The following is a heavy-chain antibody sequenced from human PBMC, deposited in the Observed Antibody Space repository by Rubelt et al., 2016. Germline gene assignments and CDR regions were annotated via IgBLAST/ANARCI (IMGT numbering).Heavy chain of an antibody. CDR2: IIPIFGTA. CDR1: GGTFSSSA. J-gene: IGHJ4*02. Sequence: QVQLVQSGAEVKKPGSSVKVSCKASGGTFSSSAISWVRQAPGQGLEWMGGIIPIFGTANYAKKFQGRVTITADESTSAAYMELGSLRSEDTAGYYCASQGVTGGSLDYSGQGTLVTVSS. D-gene: IGHD1-26*01. CDR3: ASQGVTGGSLDY. V-gene: IGHV1-69*01.